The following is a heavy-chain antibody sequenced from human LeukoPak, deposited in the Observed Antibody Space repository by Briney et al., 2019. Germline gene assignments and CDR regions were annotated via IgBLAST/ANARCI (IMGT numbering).Heavy chain of an antibody. Sequence: SVKVSCKASGGTFSSYAISWVRQAPGQGLGWMGGIIPIFGTANYAQKFQGRVTITADESTSTAYMELSSLRSEDTAVYYCATFATVKSPSNFDYWGQGTLVTVSS. D-gene: IGHD4-11*01. V-gene: IGHV1-69*13. J-gene: IGHJ4*02. CDR3: ATFATVKSPSNFDY. CDR1: GGTFSSYA. CDR2: IIPIFGTA.